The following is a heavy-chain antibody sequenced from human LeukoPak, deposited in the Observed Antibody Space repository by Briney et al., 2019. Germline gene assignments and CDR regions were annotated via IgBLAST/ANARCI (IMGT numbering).Heavy chain of an antibody. CDR1: GGSISSYY. Sequence: SETLSLTCTVSGGSISSYYWSWIRQPPGKGLEWIGYTYYSGSTNYNPSLKSRVTISVGTSKNQFSLKLSSVTAADTAVYYCARLDSSSSFDPWGQGTLVTVSS. J-gene: IGHJ5*02. CDR2: TYYSGST. V-gene: IGHV4-59*08. D-gene: IGHD6-6*01. CDR3: ARLDSSSSFDP.